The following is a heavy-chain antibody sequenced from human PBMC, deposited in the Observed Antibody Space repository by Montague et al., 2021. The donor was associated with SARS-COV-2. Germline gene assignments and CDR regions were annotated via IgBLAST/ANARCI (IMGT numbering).Heavy chain of an antibody. CDR2: IDRDDDK. V-gene: IGHV2-70*01. J-gene: IGHJ4*02. CDR1: GFSPSTSGMC. Sequence: PALVKPTQTLTLTCIFSGFSPSTSGMCVSWIRQPPGKALEWLTLIDRDDDKYYSTSLKTRLTISKDTSKNQVVLTMTNMDPVDTATYYCARSYGTTVVTRAFDYWGQGTLVTVSS. D-gene: IGHD4-23*01. CDR3: ARSYGTTVVTRAFDY.